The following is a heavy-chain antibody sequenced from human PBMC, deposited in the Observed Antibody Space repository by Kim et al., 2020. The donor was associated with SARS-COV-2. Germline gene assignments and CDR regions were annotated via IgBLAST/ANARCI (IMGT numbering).Heavy chain of an antibody. D-gene: IGHD3-10*01. V-gene: IGHV1-69*04. J-gene: IGHJ4*02. CDR3: ARDMLPEYYYGSGRGQYFDY. CDR2: IIPILGIA. Sequence: SVKVSCKASGGTFSSYAISWVRQAPGQGLEWMGRIIPILGIANYAQKFQGRVTITADKSTSTAYMELSSLRSEDTAVYYCARDMLPEYYYGSGRGQYFDYWGQGTLVTVSS. CDR1: GGTFSSYA.